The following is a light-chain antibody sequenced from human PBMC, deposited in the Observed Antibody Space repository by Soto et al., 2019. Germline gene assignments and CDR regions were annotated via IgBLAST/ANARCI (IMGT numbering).Light chain of an antibody. CDR3: QQGYSSPHD. V-gene: IGKV1-39*01. CDR2: GSS. CDR1: QSVRTY. J-gene: IGKJ2*01. Sequence: DIQMTQSPSSLSTSVGDRVTITCRASQSVRTYLNWYQQKPGKPPKLLISGSSRLQGGVPSRFSGSGSGTDFTLIISSLQPEDVATYYCQQGYSSPHDFGQGTKLVIK.